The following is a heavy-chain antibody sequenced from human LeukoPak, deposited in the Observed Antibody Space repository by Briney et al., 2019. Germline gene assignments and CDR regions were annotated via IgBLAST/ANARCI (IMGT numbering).Heavy chain of an antibody. V-gene: IGHV3-23*01. Sequence: GESLRLSCAASGFTFSSYAMSWVRQAPGKGLEWVSAISGSGGSTYYADSVKGRFTISRDNSKNTLYLQMNSLRAEDTAVYYCAKERGVVVVAATADYWGQGTLVTVSS. D-gene: IGHD2-15*01. J-gene: IGHJ4*02. CDR1: GFTFSSYA. CDR3: AKERGVVVVAATADY. CDR2: ISGSGGST.